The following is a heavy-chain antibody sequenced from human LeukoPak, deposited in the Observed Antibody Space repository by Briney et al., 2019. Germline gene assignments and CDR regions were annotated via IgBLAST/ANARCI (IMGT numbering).Heavy chain of an antibody. D-gene: IGHD1-1*01. CDR3: ARTTPFDY. CDR2: IKPNNGDT. CDR1: GYTFTGYY. V-gene: IGHV1-2*02. J-gene: IGHJ4*02. Sequence: GASVKVSCKTSGYTFTGYYLHWVRQAPGQGLEWMGWIKPNNGDTNYAQKFQGRVTMTRDTSIGTGYMELSRLRSDDTAVYYCARTTPFDYWGQGTLVTVSS.